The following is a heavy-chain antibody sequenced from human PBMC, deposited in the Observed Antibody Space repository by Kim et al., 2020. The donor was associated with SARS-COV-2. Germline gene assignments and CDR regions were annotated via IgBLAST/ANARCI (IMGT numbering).Heavy chain of an antibody. CDR1: GFTFSSYA. D-gene: IGHD2-15*01. CDR2: ISGSGGST. J-gene: IGHJ6*02. Sequence: GGSLRLSCAASGFTFSSYAMSWVRQAPGQGLEWVSAISGSGGSTYSADPVKGRFTISRDNSKNTLYLQMNSLRAEDTAVYYGAKESRILQSKPKTRYYYYDGRDVWGQGTTDTVSS. V-gene: IGHV3-23*01. CDR3: AKESRILQSKPKTRYYYYDGRDV.